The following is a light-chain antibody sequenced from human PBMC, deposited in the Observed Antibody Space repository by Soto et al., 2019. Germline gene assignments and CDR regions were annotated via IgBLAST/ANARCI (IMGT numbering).Light chain of an antibody. CDR2: GAS. J-gene: IGKJ2*01. CDR3: QQYGSSPYN. Sequence: EIVLTQSPGTLSLSPGERATLSCRASQSVSSSYLAWYQQKSGQAPRHLIYGASSRATGIPDWFSGSGSGSDFTFTISRLEPEDFAVYYCQQYGSSPYNFGQGTKREIK. CDR1: QSVSSSY. V-gene: IGKV3-20*01.